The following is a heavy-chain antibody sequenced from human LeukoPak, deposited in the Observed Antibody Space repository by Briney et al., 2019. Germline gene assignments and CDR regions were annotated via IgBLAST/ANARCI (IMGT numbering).Heavy chain of an antibody. Sequence: PGGSLRLSCTASGFTFGDYAMSWFRQAPGKGLEWVGFIRSKAYGGTTEYAASVKGRFTISRDDSKSIAYLQMNSLKTEDTAVYYCTRDKGLTSSGWSSFDYWGQGTLVTVSS. J-gene: IGHJ4*02. V-gene: IGHV3-49*03. CDR3: TRDKGLTSSGWSSFDY. D-gene: IGHD6-19*01. CDR1: GFTFGDYA. CDR2: IRSKAYGGTT.